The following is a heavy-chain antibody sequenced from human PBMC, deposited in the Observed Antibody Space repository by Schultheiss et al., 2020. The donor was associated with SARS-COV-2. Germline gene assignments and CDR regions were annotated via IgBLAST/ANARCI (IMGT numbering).Heavy chain of an antibody. CDR2: ISYDGSNK. CDR3: AREGYCSSTSCLSQWFDP. CDR1: RFTFSAYA. V-gene: IGHV3-30*04. D-gene: IGHD2-2*01. Sequence: GESLKISCAASRFTFSAYALHWVRQAPGKGLEWVAIISYDGSNKYYADSVKGRFTISRDNAKNTLYLQMNSLRAEDTAVYYCAREGYCSSTSCLSQWFDPWGQGTLVTVSS. J-gene: IGHJ5*02.